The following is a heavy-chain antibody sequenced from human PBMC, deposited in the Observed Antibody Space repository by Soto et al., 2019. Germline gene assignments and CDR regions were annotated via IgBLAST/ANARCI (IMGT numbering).Heavy chain of an antibody. CDR3: ASDLGVGAASDS. V-gene: IGHV1-3*01. Sequence: QVQLVQSGAEVKKPGASVKVSCKASGYTFTSYAMHWVRQAPGQRLEWMGWINAGNGNTKYSQKFQGRVTITRNTAAITAYMELSSLRSEDTAVYYCASDLGVGAASDSWGQGPLVTVSS. D-gene: IGHD1-26*01. CDR2: INAGNGNT. J-gene: IGHJ4*02. CDR1: GYTFTSYA.